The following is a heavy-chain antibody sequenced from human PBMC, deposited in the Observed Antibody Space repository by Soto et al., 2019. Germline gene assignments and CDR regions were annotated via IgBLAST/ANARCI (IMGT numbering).Heavy chain of an antibody. CDR3: AKVRASYLSASYFYYGLDV. D-gene: IGHD3-10*01. J-gene: IGHJ6*02. CDR2: ISGSGSSV. Sequence: EVELLESGGGLVRPGGSLRLSCAASGFTFSHYVLSWVRQSPERGLEWVSSISGSGSSVYVADSVRGRFIMSRDLSTNTLSLQMNSLRAEDTAVYYCAKVRASYLSASYFYYGLDVWGQGTTVTVSS. V-gene: IGHV3-23*01. CDR1: GFTFSHYV.